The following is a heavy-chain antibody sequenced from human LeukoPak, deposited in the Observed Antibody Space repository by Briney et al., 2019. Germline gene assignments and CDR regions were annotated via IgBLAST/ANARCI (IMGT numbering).Heavy chain of an antibody. CDR3: ASSGFIYYYGMDV. V-gene: IGHV4-59*01. CDR1: GGSISSYY. J-gene: IGHJ6*04. CDR2: IYYSGST. D-gene: IGHD6-19*01. Sequence: SETLSLICTVSGGSISSYYWSWIRQPPGKGLEWIGYIYYSGSTNYNPSLKSRVTISVDTSKNQFSLKLSSVTAADTAVYYCASSGFIYYYGMDVWGKGTTVTVSS.